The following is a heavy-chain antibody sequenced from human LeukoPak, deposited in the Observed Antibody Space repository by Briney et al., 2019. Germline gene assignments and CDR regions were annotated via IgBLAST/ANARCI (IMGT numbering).Heavy chain of an antibody. CDR2: ISAYNGNT. CDR3: ARGGGSWYLSHYYYYYYMDV. D-gene: IGHD6-13*01. V-gene: IGHV1-18*01. CDR1: GYTFTSYG. Sequence: ASVKVSCKASGYTFTSYGISWGRQAPGHRLECMGWISAYNGNTNDAQKLQGRVTMTTDTATSTAYMELRSLRSDDTAVYYCARGGGSWYLSHYYYYYYMDVWGKGTTVTVSS. J-gene: IGHJ6*03.